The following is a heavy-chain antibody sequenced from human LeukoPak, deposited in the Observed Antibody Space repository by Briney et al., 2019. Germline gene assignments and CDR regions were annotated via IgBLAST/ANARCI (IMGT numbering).Heavy chain of an antibody. J-gene: IGHJ4*02. CDR2: ISSSSSTI. Sequence: GGSLRLSCAASGFTFSSYSMNWVRQAPGKGLEWVSYISSSSSTIYYADSVKGRFTISRDNAKNSLYLQMNSQRAEDTAVYYCARGDVVVVVAAPFYFDCWGQGTLVTVPS. CDR1: GFTFSSYS. D-gene: IGHD2-15*01. V-gene: IGHV3-48*04. CDR3: ARGDVVVVVAAPFYFDC.